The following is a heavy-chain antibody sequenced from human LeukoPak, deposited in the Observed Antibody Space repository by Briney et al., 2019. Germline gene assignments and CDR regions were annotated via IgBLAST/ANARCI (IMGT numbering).Heavy chain of an antibody. Sequence: GGSLRLSCAASGFTFSSYSMNWVRQAPGKGLEWVSSISSSSSYIYYADSVKGRFTISRDNAKNSLYLQMNSLRAEDTAVYYCARMGSGYRSNWFDPWGHGTLVTVSS. CDR1: GFTFSSYS. V-gene: IGHV3-21*01. D-gene: IGHD3-22*01. CDR2: ISSSSSYI. J-gene: IGHJ5*02. CDR3: ARMGSGYRSNWFDP.